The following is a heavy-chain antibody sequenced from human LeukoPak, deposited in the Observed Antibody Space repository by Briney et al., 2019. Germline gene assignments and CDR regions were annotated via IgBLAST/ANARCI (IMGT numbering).Heavy chain of an antibody. CDR2: INPNSGGT. V-gene: IGHV1-2*02. J-gene: IGHJ5*02. CDR1: GYTFTGYY. D-gene: IGHD2-15*01. Sequence: ASVKVSCKASGYTFTGYYMHWVRQAPGQGLEWMGWINPNSGGTNYAQKFQGRVTMTRDTSISTAYMELSRLRSDDTAVYYCARDRKDSAPTWFDPWGQGTLVIVSS. CDR3: ARDRKDSAPTWFDP.